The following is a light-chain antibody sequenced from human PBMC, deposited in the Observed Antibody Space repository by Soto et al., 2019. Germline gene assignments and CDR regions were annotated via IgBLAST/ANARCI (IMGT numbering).Light chain of an antibody. CDR1: QGISNY. CDR2: AAS. J-gene: IGKJ1*01. Sequence: DIQMTQSPSSLSASVGDRVTITCRASQGISNYLAWYQQKPGKVPKLLFYAASTLQSGVPSRFSGSGSGTDFTHTISSLQPEDVATYYCQKYNSAPRTFGQGTKVEIK. V-gene: IGKV1-27*01. CDR3: QKYNSAPRT.